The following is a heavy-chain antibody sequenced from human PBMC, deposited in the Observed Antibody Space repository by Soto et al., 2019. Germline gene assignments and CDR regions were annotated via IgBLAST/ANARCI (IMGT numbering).Heavy chain of an antibody. CDR1: GGTFSSSA. J-gene: IGHJ6*02. CDR3: ARDKDRLQLGRNYYYILVV. Sequence: QVQLEQSGAEVQKPGSSVKVSCKASGGTFSSSAFSWVRQAPGQGLEWMGGIMPVFPTPDYAQKFQDRVTITADASTSTTNMELSGLRSEDTAIYYCARDKDRLQLGRNYYYILVVWSQGATVIVSS. D-gene: IGHD5-12*01. CDR2: IMPVFPTP. V-gene: IGHV1-69*12.